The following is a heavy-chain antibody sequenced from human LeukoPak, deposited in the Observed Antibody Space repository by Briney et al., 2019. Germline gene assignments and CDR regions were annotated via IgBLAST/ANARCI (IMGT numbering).Heavy chain of an antibody. J-gene: IGHJ6*03. CDR3: ARVIVPAARSLYYYYMDV. CDR1: GYTFTSYD. CDR2: MNPNSGNT. D-gene: IGHD2-2*01. V-gene: IGHV1-8*03. Sequence: GASVKVSCKASGYTFTSYDINWVRQATGQGLEWMGWMNPNSGNTGYAQKFQGRVTITRNTSISTAYMGLSSLRSEDTAVYYCARVIVPAARSLYYYYMDVWGKGTTVTVSS.